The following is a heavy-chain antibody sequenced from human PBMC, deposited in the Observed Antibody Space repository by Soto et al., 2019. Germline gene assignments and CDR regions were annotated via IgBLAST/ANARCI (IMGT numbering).Heavy chain of an antibody. D-gene: IGHD3-22*01. CDR3: AKEARGSGYYYYGMDV. V-gene: IGHV4-39*07. CDR1: GVSISSGGYY. CDR2: INDSGST. J-gene: IGHJ6*02. Sequence: SETLSLTCTVSGVSISSGGYYWSWIRQAPGKGLEWIGEINDSGSTNYNPSLKSRVTISVDTSKNQFSLQMNSLRADDTAVYYCAKEARGSGYYYYGMDVWGQGTTVTV.